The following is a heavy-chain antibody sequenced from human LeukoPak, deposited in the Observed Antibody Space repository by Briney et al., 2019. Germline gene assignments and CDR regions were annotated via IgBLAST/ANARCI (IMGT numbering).Heavy chain of an antibody. Sequence: SETLSLACTVSPGSISSSSDSWGWIRQPPGKGLEWIGSIYHSGSTYYNPSLKSRVTISVDTSKNQFSLKLSSVTAADTAVYYCARPGAAAGHFQHWGQGTLVTVSS. J-gene: IGHJ1*01. CDR3: ARPGAAAGHFQH. CDR1: PGSISSSSDS. CDR2: IYHSGST. V-gene: IGHV4-39*07. D-gene: IGHD6-13*01.